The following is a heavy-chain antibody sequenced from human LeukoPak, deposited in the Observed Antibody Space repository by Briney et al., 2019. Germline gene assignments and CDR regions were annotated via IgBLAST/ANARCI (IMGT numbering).Heavy chain of an antibody. Sequence: ASVKVSCKASGYTFTSHGISWVRQAPGQGLEWMGWISAYNGNTNYAQKLQGRVTMTTGTSTSTAYMELRSLRSDDTAVYYCARVHLTIVVVPAAKTQTIEVVYNWFDPWGQGTLVTVSS. CDR1: GYTFTSHG. CDR2: ISAYNGNT. V-gene: IGHV1-18*01. CDR3: ARVHLTIVVVPAAKTQTIEVVYNWFDP. D-gene: IGHD2-2*01. J-gene: IGHJ5*02.